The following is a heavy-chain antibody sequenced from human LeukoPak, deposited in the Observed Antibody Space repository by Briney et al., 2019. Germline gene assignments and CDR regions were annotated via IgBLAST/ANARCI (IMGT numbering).Heavy chain of an antibody. V-gene: IGHV4-59*01. J-gene: IGHJ4*02. CDR2: IYYSGST. CDR1: GGSISSYY. CDR3: ARGGQQLVPFDY. Sequence: SETLSHTCTVSGGSISSYYWSWIRQPPGKGLEWIGYIYYSGSTNYNPSLKSRVTISVDTSKNQFSLKLSSVTAADTAVYYCARGGQQLVPFDYWGQGTLVTVSS. D-gene: IGHD6-13*01.